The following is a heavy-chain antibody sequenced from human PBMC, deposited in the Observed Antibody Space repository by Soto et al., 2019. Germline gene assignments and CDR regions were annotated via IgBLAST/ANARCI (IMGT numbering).Heavy chain of an antibody. D-gene: IGHD3-10*01. CDR2: IYWNDDK. CDR3: AHRVRYYGSGSYFVNWFDP. J-gene: IGHJ5*02. V-gene: IGHV2-5*01. Sequence: QITLKESGPTLVKPTQTLTLTCTFSGFSLSTSGVGVGWIRQPPGKALEWLALIYWNDDKRYSPSLKSRLTITKDTSKNQAVLTMTNMDSVDTATYYCAHRVRYYGSGSYFVNWFDPWGQGTLVTVSS. CDR1: GFSLSTSGVG.